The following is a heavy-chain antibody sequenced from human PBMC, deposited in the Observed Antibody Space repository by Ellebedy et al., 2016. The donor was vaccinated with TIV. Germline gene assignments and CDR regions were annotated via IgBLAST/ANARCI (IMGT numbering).Heavy chain of an antibody. V-gene: IGHV3-66*01. J-gene: IGHJ6*02. CDR1: GFTVSTNY. D-gene: IGHD4-17*01. Sequence: PGGSLRLSCAASGFTVSTNYMSWVRQAPGKGLEWVSVLHSDGVTYYADSVKGRFTISRDNAKNTLYLQMNGLKAEDTAVYYCARDYRYGDPPWDYYYGMDVWGQGTTVTVSS. CDR3: ARDYRYGDPPWDYYYGMDV. CDR2: LHSDGVT.